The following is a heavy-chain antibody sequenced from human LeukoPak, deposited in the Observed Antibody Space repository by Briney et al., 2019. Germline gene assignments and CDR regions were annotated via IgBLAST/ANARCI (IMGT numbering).Heavy chain of an antibody. CDR3: ARVGVAAAGNPHYYYYYMDV. J-gene: IGHJ6*03. CDR1: GYTFTSYY. V-gene: IGHV1-46*01. Sequence: ASVKVCCKASGYTFTSYYIHWVRQAPGQGLEWMGIINPSGGGTSYVQKFQGRVTMTRDMPTSIVYMELSSLRSEDTAVYYCARVGVAAAGNPHYYYYYMDVWGKGTTVTVSS. D-gene: IGHD6-13*01. CDR2: INPSGGGT.